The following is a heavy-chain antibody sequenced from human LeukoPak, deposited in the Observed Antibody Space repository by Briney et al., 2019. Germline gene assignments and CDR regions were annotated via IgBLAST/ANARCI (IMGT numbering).Heavy chain of an antibody. CDR3: TTGSVLWDFDY. V-gene: IGHV3-15*01. CDR1: GFTFNSYA. CDR2: IKSKTDGGTT. Sequence: GGSLRLSCAASGFTFNSYAMSWVRQAPGKGLEWVGRIKSKTDGGTTDYAAPVKGRFTISRDDSKNTLYLQMNSLKTEDTAVYYCTTGSVLWDFDYWGQGTLVTVSS. J-gene: IGHJ4*02. D-gene: IGHD1-26*01.